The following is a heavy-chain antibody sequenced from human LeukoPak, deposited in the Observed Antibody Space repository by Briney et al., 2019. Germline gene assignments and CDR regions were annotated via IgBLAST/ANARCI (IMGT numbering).Heavy chain of an antibody. V-gene: IGHV1-46*01. Sequence: GASVKVSCKTSGYTFSRYYIHWVRQAPGQGLEWMGMINTSGATTRYGQKFKGRVTATRDTSTSTVYMEMSSLNSEDTAVYYCARGLESSGWYGMDVWGQGTTIIVSS. CDR1: GYTFSRYY. CDR3: ARGLESSGWYGMDV. D-gene: IGHD6-19*01. CDR2: INTSGATT. J-gene: IGHJ6*02.